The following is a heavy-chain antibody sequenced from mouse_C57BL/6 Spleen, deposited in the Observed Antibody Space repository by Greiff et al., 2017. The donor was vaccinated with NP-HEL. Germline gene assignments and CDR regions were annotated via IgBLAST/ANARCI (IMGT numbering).Heavy chain of an antibody. CDR2: ISSGSSTI. D-gene: IGHD1-1*01. J-gene: IGHJ4*01. V-gene: IGHV5-17*01. CDR1: GFTFSDYG. CDR3: ARPNYDKESYYYAMDY. Sequence: EVQGVESGGGLVKPGGSLKLSCAASGFTFSDYGMHWVRQAPEKGLEWVAYISSGSSTIYYADTVKGRFTISRDNAKNTLFLQMTSLRSEDTAMYYCARPNYDKESYYYAMDYWGQGTSVTVSS.